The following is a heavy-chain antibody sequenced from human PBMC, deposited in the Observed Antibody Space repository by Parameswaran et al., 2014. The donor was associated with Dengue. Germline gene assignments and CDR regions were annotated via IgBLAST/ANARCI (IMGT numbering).Heavy chain of an antibody. V-gene: IGHV3-33*01. CDR2: IWYDGSNK. CDR3: AREVVAAAGLYYYYYYGMDV. Sequence: WIRQPPGKGLEWVAVIWYDGSNKYYADSVKGRFTISRDNSKNTLYLQMNSLRAEDTAVYYCAREVVAAAGLYYYYYYGMDVWGQGTTVTVSS. D-gene: IGHD6-13*01. J-gene: IGHJ6*02.